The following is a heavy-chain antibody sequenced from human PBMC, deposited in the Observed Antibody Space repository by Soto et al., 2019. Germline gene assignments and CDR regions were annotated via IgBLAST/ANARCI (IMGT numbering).Heavy chain of an antibody. Sequence: SETLSLTRAVSGYSISSGYYWGWIRQPPGKGLEWIGSIYHSGSTYYNPSLKSRVTISVDTSKNQFSLKLSSVTAADTAVYYCASILVVAAHDAFDIWGQGTMVTVSS. CDR3: ASILVVAAHDAFDI. CDR1: GYSISSGYY. J-gene: IGHJ3*02. V-gene: IGHV4-38-2*01. CDR2: IYHSGST. D-gene: IGHD2-15*01.